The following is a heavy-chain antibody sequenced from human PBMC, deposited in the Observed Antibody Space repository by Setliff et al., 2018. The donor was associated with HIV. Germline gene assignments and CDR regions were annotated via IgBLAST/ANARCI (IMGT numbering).Heavy chain of an antibody. CDR3: YNNGWTFDN. CDR2: IYDSGAT. J-gene: IGHJ4*02. V-gene: IGHV4-59*03. Sequence: SETLSLTCTVSGGSISGFYWSWIRQSPGNGLEWIGWIYDSGATKYNPSLKSRATISLETSKMQFSLKTDDTAVYYCIRPLWYNNGWTFDNWGQGTLVTVSS. CDR1: GGSISGFY. D-gene: IGHD6-19*01.